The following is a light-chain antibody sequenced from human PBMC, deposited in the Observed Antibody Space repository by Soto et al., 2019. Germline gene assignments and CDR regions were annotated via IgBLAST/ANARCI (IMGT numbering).Light chain of an antibody. CDR3: QQSYSTPRYT. J-gene: IGKJ2*01. V-gene: IGKV1-39*01. CDR2: AAS. CDR1: QSIRTY. Sequence: DIQMTQSPSSLSASVGDRVTITCRASQSIRTYLNWYHQKPGKAPKLLISAASSLPSGVPPRFSGSGSGTDFTLTISNLQPEDFATYYCQQSYSTPRYTFGQGTKLEIK.